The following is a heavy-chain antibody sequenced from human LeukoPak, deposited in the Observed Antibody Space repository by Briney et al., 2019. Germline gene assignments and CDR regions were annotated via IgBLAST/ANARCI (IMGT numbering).Heavy chain of an antibody. CDR3: ARGLGAYYGPFWFDP. D-gene: IGHD4-17*01. J-gene: IGHJ5*02. CDR1: GGSFSGYY. V-gene: IGHV4-34*01. CDR2: INHSGST. Sequence: PSETLSLTCAVYGGSFSGYYWSWIRQPPGKGLEWIGEINHSGSTNYNPSLKSRVTISVDTSKNQFSLKLSSVTAADTAVYYCARGLGAYYGPFWFDPWGQGTLVTVSS.